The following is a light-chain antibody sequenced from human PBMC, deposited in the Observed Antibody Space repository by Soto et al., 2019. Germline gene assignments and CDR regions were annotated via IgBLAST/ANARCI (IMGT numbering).Light chain of an antibody. CDR2: DVS. Sequence: DIHMTQSPSTLSASVGDRVTITCRASQIVSSRLAWYQQKPGKAPKVLIYDVSSLNIGVPSRFSGSGSETDFTLTISSLQPEDFAIYYCQQYNSFSLTFGGGTKVEIK. CDR1: QIVSSR. J-gene: IGKJ4*01. V-gene: IGKV1-5*01. CDR3: QQYNSFSLT.